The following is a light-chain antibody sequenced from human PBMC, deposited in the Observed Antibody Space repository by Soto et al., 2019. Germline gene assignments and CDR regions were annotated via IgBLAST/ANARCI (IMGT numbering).Light chain of an antibody. CDR2: AAS. CDR1: QTISSW. J-gene: IGKJ5*01. CDR3: QQLNSYRPMT. V-gene: IGKV1-9*01. Sequence: DIQMTQSPSPLSASVGDRVPITCGASQTISSWLAWYQQKPGKAPKLLIFAASTLQSGVPSRFSGSGSGTEFTLTISSLQPEDFATYYCQQLNSYRPMTFGQGTRLDIK.